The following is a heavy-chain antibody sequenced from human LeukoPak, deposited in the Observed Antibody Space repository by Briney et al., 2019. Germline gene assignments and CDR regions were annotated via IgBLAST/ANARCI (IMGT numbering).Heavy chain of an antibody. Sequence: GASVKVSCKASGYTFSSYGINWVRQAPGQGLEWMGWISAYNGNTNYAQNLQNRVTMTADTSTSTAYMELRSLRSDDTAVYYCAKGRYFDWSYCYFDYWGQGTLVTVSS. CDR3: AKGRYFDWSYCYFDY. CDR2: ISAYNGNT. D-gene: IGHD3-9*01. V-gene: IGHV1-18*01. CDR1: GYTFSSYG. J-gene: IGHJ4*02.